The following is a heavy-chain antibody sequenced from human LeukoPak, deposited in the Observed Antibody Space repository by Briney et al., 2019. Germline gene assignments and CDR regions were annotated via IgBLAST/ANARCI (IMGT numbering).Heavy chain of an antibody. Sequence: ASVKVSCKASRYTFTGYYMHWVRQAPGQGLEWMGWINPNSGGTNYAQRFQGRVTMTRDTSISTAYMELSRLRSDDTAVYYCARGLWFGDENPPYFDYWGQGILVTVSS. CDR3: ARGLWFGDENPPYFDY. D-gene: IGHD3-10*01. CDR1: RYTFTGYY. V-gene: IGHV1-2*02. J-gene: IGHJ4*02. CDR2: INPNSGGT.